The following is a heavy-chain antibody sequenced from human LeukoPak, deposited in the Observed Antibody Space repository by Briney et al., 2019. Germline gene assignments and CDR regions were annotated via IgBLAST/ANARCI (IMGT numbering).Heavy chain of an antibody. V-gene: IGHV3-23*01. CDR3: AKGEWLAHFDY. J-gene: IGHJ4*02. CDR1: GFTFSSHV. CDR2: ISGSGGGT. D-gene: IGHD6-19*01. Sequence: GGSLRLSCSVSGFTFSSHVMGWVRQAPGKGLEWVSTISGSGGGTYYADSVKGRFTISRDNSKNTLYLQMNSLRAEDTAVYYCAKGEWLAHFDYWGRGTLVSVSS.